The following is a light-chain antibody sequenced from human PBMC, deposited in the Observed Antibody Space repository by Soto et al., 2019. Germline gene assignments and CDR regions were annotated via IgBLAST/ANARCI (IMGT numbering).Light chain of an antibody. V-gene: IGKV1-39*01. CDR1: LSISSH. J-gene: IGKJ4*01. CDR2: AAS. Sequence: QMTQSPSSLFASVGDRVTITCRASLSISSHLNWYQQKVGQTPRLLIYAASTLQSEVPPRFSGSGSGTEFTLTISGLQREDFATYYCQQSHSAPLTFGGGTKIQI. CDR3: QQSHSAPLT.